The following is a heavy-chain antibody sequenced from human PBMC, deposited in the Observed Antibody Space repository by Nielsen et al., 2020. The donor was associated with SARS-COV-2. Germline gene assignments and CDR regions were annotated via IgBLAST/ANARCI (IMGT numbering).Heavy chain of an antibody. CDR3: ARDYFGSGSSYSNLDY. V-gene: IGHV3-43*01. D-gene: IGHD3-10*01. CDR2: ISWDGGST. Sequence: GRSLRLSCAASGFTFDVYTMHWVRHSPGKGLEWVSLISWDGGSTYYADSVKGRFTISRDNAKNSLFLQMNSLRAEDTAVYYCARDYFGSGSSYSNLDYWGQGTLITVSS. CDR1: GFTFDVYT. J-gene: IGHJ4*02.